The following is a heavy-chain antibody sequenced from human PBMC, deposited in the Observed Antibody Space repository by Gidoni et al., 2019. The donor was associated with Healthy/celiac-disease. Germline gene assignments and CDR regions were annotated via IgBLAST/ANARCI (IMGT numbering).Heavy chain of an antibody. CDR3: AKEAGLGELFKIVDGMDV. Sequence: EVQLLESGGGLVQPGGSLRLSCAASGFPFRSYAMSWVRQAPGKGLEWVSAISGSGGSTYYADSVKGRFTISRDNSKNTLYLQMNSLRAEDTAVYYWAKEAGLGELFKIVDGMDVWGQGTTVTVSS. V-gene: IGHV3-23*01. D-gene: IGHD3-10*01. J-gene: IGHJ6*02. CDR2: ISGSGGST. CDR1: GFPFRSYA.